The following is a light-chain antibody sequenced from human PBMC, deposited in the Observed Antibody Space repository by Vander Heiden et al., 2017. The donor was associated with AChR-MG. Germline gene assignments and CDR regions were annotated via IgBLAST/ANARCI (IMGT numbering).Light chain of an antibody. J-gene: IGKJ4*01. Sequence: DIQMTQSPSSLSASVGDRVTITCQASQDISNYLNWYQQKPGKAPKLLIYDASNLETGVPSRFSRSGSGTDFTFTISSLQPEDIATYYCQQDDNLLLTFGGGTKVEIK. CDR2: DAS. CDR1: QDISNY. CDR3: QQDDNLLLT. V-gene: IGKV1-33*01.